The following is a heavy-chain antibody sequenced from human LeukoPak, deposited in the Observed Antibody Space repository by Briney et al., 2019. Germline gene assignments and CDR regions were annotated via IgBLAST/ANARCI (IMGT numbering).Heavy chain of an antibody. CDR1: GFTFSSYD. Sequence: GGSLRLSCAASGFTFSSYDMHWVRQAPGKGLEWVAFIRYDGSNKYYTDSVKGRFTISRDDSKNTLYLQMNSLRAEDTAVYYCARSLTMVRAYDYWGQGTLVTVSS. CDR2: IRYDGSNK. CDR3: ARSLTMVRAYDY. V-gene: IGHV3-30*02. D-gene: IGHD3-10*01. J-gene: IGHJ4*02.